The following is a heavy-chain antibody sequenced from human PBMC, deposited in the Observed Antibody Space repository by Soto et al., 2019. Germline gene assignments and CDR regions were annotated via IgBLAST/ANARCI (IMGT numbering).Heavy chain of an antibody. CDR1: GFTFTNYA. CDR3: AKDRGDRPGEGGGFDY. CDR2: ISAGAGST. D-gene: IGHD3-10*01. V-gene: IGHV3-23*01. J-gene: IGHJ4*02. Sequence: RGSLRLSCAASGFTFTNYAMSWGRQAPGKGLEWVSPISAGAGSTHYADSVKGRITISRDKSKNTLYLQMDSLRAEDTTVYYYAKDRGDRPGEGGGFDYWGQGTLVTVSS.